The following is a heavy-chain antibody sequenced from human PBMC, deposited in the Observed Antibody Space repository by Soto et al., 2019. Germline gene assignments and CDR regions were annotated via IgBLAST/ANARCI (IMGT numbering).Heavy chain of an antibody. J-gene: IGHJ6*02. V-gene: IGHV1-2*04. CDR3: ARGDYYGSGDLYYYYYGMDV. CDR1: GYTFTGYY. Sequence: GASVKVSCKASGYTFTGYYMHWVRQAPGQGLEWMGWINPNSGGTNYAQKFQGWVTMTRDTSISTAYMELSRLRSDDTAVYYCARGDYYGSGDLYYYYYGMDVWGQGTTVTVSS. D-gene: IGHD3-10*01. CDR2: INPNSGGT.